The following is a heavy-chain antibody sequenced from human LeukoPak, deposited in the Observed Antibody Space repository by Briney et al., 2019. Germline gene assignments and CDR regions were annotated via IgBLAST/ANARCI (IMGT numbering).Heavy chain of an antibody. D-gene: IGHD3-10*01. J-gene: IGHJ4*02. CDR1: GYTFTSYY. CDR2: INPSGGST. Sequence: ASVKVSCKASGYTFTSYYMHWVRQAPGQGLEWMGIINPSGGSTSYAQKFQGRVTMTRDMSTSTVYMELSSLRSEDTAVYYCARDGNYYGSGSYSNPWSLYFDYWGQGTLVTVSS. CDR3: ARDGNYYGSGSYSNPWSLYFDY. V-gene: IGHV1-46*01.